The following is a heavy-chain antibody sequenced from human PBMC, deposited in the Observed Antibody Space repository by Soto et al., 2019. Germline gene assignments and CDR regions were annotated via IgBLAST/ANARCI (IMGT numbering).Heavy chain of an antibody. CDR3: TRDYYDSSGYYPKFDY. Sequence: ASVKVSCKASGYTFTSYAMNWVRQAPGQGLEWMGWINTNTGNPPYAQGRVTITKDTSASTVYMELSSLRSEDTAVYFCTRDYYDSSGYYPKFDYWGQGTLVTVSS. CDR1: GYTFTSYA. V-gene: IGHV1-3*04. CDR2: INTNTGNP. D-gene: IGHD3-22*01. J-gene: IGHJ4*02.